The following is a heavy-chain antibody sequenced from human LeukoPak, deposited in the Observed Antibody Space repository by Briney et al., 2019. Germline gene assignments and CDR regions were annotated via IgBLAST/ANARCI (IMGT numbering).Heavy chain of an antibody. CDR2: TYHRSKWYY. D-gene: IGHD6-13*01. CDR3: ARSTYSNSWYVDY. J-gene: IGHJ4*02. CDR1: GDTGSGNTAG. V-gene: IGHV6-1*01. Sequence: SQTLSLTCTISGDTGSGNTAGWIWIRQSPSRGLGWLGRTYHRSKWYYDYAVSVKSRITINPDTSKNQLSLQLNSVTPEDTAVYYCARSTYSNSWYVDYWGQGTLVTVSS.